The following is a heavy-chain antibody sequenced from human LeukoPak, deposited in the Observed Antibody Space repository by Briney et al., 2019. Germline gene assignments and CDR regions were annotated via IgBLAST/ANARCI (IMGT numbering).Heavy chain of an antibody. D-gene: IGHD3-10*01. CDR3: ARSQNYYGSGDY. CDR2: IYYTGKT. Sequence: KPSEILSLTCTVSGDSVSNGNYYWSWLRQPPGKALEWIGYIYYTGKTYHNPSLEGRVTILVDTSRNHFSVKLSSVTAADTAVYYCARSQNYYGSGDYWSQGTLVTVSS. J-gene: IGHJ4*02. V-gene: IGHV4-61*03. CDR1: GDSVSNGNYY.